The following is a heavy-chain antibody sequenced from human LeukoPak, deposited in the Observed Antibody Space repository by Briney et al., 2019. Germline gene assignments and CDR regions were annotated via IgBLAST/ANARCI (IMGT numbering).Heavy chain of an antibody. V-gene: IGHV3-7*01. CDR2: IKQDGSEK. CDR1: GFTFSSYW. Sequence: GGSLRLSCAASGFTFSSYWMSWVRQAPGKGLEWVANIKQDGSEKYYVDSVKGRFTISRDNAKNSLYLQMNSLRAEDTAVYYCARDCSSTSCYRGGFDPWGQGTLVTVSS. CDR3: ARDCSSTSCYRGGFDP. J-gene: IGHJ5*02. D-gene: IGHD2-2*01.